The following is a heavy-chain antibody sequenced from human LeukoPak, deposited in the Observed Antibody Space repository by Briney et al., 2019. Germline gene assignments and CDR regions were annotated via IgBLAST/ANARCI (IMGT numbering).Heavy chain of an antibody. CDR1: GFTFDDYG. CDR3: ARGVGAASYYYYYMDV. V-gene: IGHV3-20*04. D-gene: IGHD1-26*01. J-gene: IGHJ6*03. CDR2: INWNGGST. Sequence: RPGGSLRLSCAASGFTFDDYGMSWVRQAPGKGLEWVSGINWNGGSTGYADSVKGRFTISRDNAKNSLYLQMNGLRAEDTALYYCARGVGAASYYYYYMDVWGKGTTVTVSS.